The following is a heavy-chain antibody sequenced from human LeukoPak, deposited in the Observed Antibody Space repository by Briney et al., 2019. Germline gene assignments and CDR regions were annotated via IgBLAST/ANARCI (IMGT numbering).Heavy chain of an antibody. J-gene: IGHJ5*02. Sequence: GGSLRLSCAASGFTFSSYWMSWVRQAPGKGLEWVAFIRYDGSNKYYADSVKGRFTISRDNSKNTLYLQMNSLRAEDTAVYYCAKKTYYGGNSGLSWGQGTLVTVSS. CDR2: IRYDGSNK. D-gene: IGHD4-23*01. CDR1: GFTFSSYW. V-gene: IGHV3-30*02. CDR3: AKKTYYGGNSGLS.